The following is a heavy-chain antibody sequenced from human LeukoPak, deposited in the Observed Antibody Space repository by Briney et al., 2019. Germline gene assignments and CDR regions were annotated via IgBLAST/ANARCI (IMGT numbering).Heavy chain of an antibody. V-gene: IGHV3-11*04. Sequence: NTGGSLRLSCAASGFTFSDYYMSWIRQAPGKGLEWVSYISSSGSTIYYADSVKGRFTISRDNAKNSLYLQMNSLRAEDTAVYYCARDGNIVVVPANYYYMGVWGKGTTVTVSS. CDR3: ARDGNIVVVPANYYYMGV. CDR2: ISSSGSTI. J-gene: IGHJ6*03. CDR1: GFTFSDYY. D-gene: IGHD2-2*01.